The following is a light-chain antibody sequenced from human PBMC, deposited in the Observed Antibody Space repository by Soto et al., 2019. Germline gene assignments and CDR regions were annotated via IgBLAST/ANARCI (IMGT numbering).Light chain of an antibody. J-gene: IGKJ4*01. CDR3: QQSYSTPLT. Sequence: EIVLTQSPATLSLSPGERATLSCRASQSVGNNLAWYQQKPGQAPGLLIYRAFTRATGIPARFSGSGFGTDFTLTISSLQSEDFATYYCQQSYSTPLTFGGGTKVDIK. CDR1: QSVGNN. V-gene: IGKV3-15*01. CDR2: RAF.